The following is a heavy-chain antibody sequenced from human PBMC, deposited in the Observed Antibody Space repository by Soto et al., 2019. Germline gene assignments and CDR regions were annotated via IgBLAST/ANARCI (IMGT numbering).Heavy chain of an antibody. J-gene: IGHJ5*02. V-gene: IGHV4-59*08. D-gene: IGHD4-17*01. CDR1: GGSMISYY. Sequence: SETLSLTCTVSGGSMISYYWSWIRQPPGKGLEWIGFIYYAGSTKYSPSLNSRVTISVDTSKNQFSLKLSSVTAADTAVYYCARHGERTIRSLNWFDPWGQGTLVTVSS. CDR2: IYYAGST. CDR3: ARHGERTIRSLNWFDP.